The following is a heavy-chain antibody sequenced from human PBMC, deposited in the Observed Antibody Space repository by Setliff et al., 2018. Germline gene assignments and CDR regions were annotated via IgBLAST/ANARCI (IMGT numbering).Heavy chain of an antibody. J-gene: IGHJ4*02. V-gene: IGHV4-59*08. CDR1: GGSISSYY. CDR3: ARSTYGGAAAAYEARWGRVDLDY. CDR2: IYYSGST. D-gene: IGHD6-13*01. Sequence: SETLSLTCTVSGGSISSYYWSWIRQPPGKGLEWIGYIYYSGSTNYNPSLKSRVAISVDTSKNQFSLKLSSVTAADTAVYYCARSTYGGAAAAYEARWGRVDLDYWGQGTLVTVSS.